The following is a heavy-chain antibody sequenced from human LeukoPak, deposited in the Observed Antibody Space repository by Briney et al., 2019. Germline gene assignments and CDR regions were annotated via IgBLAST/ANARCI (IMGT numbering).Heavy chain of an antibody. CDR3: ARDRVQLWNYGMDV. CDR2: ISYHGNNE. D-gene: IGHD1-1*01. J-gene: IGHJ6*02. CDR1: GFTFSSYA. Sequence: GGSLRLSCAAPGFTFSSYAMHWVRQGPGKGLEWVGTISYHGNNEYYADSVKGRFTISRDNSKNTLYLQMNSLRTEDTAAYYCARDRVQLWNYGMDVWGQGTTVTVSS. V-gene: IGHV3-30-3*01.